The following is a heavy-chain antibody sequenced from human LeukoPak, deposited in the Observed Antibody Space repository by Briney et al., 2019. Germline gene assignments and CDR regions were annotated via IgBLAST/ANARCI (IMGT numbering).Heavy chain of an antibody. V-gene: IGHV3-23*01. CDR1: GFTFSSYA. Sequence: PGGSLRLSCAASGFTFSSYAMNWVRQAPGKGLEWVSLISGSGGSTYYADSVKGRFTISRDNAKNSLYLQMNSLRAEDTAVYYCARDGGYSYGYPLDYWGQGTLVTVSS. J-gene: IGHJ4*02. CDR2: ISGSGGST. CDR3: ARDGGYSYGYPLDY. D-gene: IGHD5-18*01.